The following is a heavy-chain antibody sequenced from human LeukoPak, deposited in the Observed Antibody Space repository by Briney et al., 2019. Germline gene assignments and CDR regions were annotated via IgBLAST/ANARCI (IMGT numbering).Heavy chain of an antibody. D-gene: IGHD3-10*01. CDR3: ARDQDTMVRARGPLDY. CDR1: GGTFSSYA. Sequence: SVKVSCKASGGTFSSYAISWVRQAPGQGLEWMGGIIPIFGTANYAQKFQGRVTITADESTSTAYMELSSLRSEDTAVYYCARDQDTMVRARGPLDYWGQGTLVTVSS. J-gene: IGHJ4*02. V-gene: IGHV1-69*13. CDR2: IIPIFGTA.